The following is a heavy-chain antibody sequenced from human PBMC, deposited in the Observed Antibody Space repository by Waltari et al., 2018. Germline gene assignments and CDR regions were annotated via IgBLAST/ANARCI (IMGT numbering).Heavy chain of an antibody. Sequence: QVQLQESGPGLVRPSQTLSLTCTVSGGSISSGSVYWTWIRQPAGKGLEWVGHIFTRGRTKYNPSLKSRVSVSLDTSENQFSLRLSSVTAADTAVYYCARDEARYYDIMTGGGYYGLDVWGQGTTVTVSS. D-gene: IGHD3-9*01. V-gene: IGHV4-61*02. CDR2: IFTRGRT. CDR1: GGSISSGSVY. J-gene: IGHJ6*02. CDR3: ARDEARYYDIMTGGGYYGLDV.